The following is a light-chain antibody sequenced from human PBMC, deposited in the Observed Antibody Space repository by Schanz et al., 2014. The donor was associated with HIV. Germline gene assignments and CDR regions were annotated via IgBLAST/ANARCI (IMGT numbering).Light chain of an antibody. V-gene: IGLV2-14*03. CDR2: DVS. CDR1: SSDVGSYNY. CDR3: CSYAGSYTLV. J-gene: IGLJ3*02. Sequence: QSALTQPASVSGSPGQSITISCTGTSSDVGSYNYVSWYQQHPGKAPKLMIYDVSNRPSGVSSRFSGSKSGNTASLTISGLQAEDEADYYCCSYAGSYTLVFGGGTKLTVL.